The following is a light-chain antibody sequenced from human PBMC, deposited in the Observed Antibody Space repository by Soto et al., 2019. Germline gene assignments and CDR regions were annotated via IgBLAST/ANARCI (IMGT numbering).Light chain of an antibody. V-gene: IGKV1-6*01. Sequence: ALQMTQSPSSLSTSVGDRVTITCRASQDIRHDLAWYQQKPGKAPRLLIYAASGLQSGVPPRFSGSGSGTGFTLTISRLKPEDLATYYCIQDYNYPRTFGQGTKVEIK. CDR2: AAS. J-gene: IGKJ1*01. CDR3: IQDYNYPRT. CDR1: QDIRHD.